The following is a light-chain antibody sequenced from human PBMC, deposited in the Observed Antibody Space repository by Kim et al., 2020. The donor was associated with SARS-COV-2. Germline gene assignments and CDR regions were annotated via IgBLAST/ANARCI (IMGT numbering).Light chain of an antibody. CDR3: QQYNDWPYT. Sequence: GYQEERANLPSRARQSVSSNLVWNQQKTDQAHRLLIYGASTRATGIQARFSGSGSGTEFTLTISSLQSEDFAVYYCQQYNDWPYTFGQGTKLEI. V-gene: IGKV3-15*01. CDR1: QSVSSN. J-gene: IGKJ2*01. CDR2: GAS.